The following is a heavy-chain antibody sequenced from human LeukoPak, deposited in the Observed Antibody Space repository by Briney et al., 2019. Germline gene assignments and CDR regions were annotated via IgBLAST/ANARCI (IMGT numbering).Heavy chain of an antibody. CDR1: GYTLTELS. Sequence: ASVKVSCKVSGYTLTELSMHWVRQAPGKGLEWMGGFDPEDGETIYAQKFQGRVTITEDASTDTAYMELSSLRSEDTAVYYCASLYYVWGSYPGDYWGQGTLVTVSS. CDR2: FDPEDGET. D-gene: IGHD3-16*02. V-gene: IGHV1-24*01. J-gene: IGHJ4*02. CDR3: ASLYYVWGSYPGDY.